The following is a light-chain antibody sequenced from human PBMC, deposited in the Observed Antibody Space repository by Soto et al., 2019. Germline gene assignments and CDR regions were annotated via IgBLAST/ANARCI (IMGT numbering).Light chain of an antibody. J-gene: IGLJ2*01. CDR2: NVS. CDR1: SSDVGAYNY. V-gene: IGLV2-14*01. CDR3: NSFTDRTTVL. Sequence: QSALTQPASVSGSPGQSITISCTGTSSDVGAYNYVSWYQQHPGKAPKLIIYNVSNRPSGVSNRFSGSKSANTASLTIFGLQAEDEADYYCNSFTDRTTVLFGGGTKVTVL.